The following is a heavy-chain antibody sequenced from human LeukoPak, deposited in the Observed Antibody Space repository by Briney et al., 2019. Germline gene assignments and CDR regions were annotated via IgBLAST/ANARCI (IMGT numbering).Heavy chain of an antibody. D-gene: IGHD1-26*01. Sequence: GGSLRLSCAASGFIFDDYGMSWVRQAPGKGLEWVSGINWNGGSTGYTDSVKGRFTISRDNAKNSLYLQMNSLRAEDTALYYCARRIVGATNWFDPWGQGTLVTVSS. CDR1: GFIFDDYG. V-gene: IGHV3-20*04. CDR3: ARRIVGATNWFDP. J-gene: IGHJ5*02. CDR2: INWNGGST.